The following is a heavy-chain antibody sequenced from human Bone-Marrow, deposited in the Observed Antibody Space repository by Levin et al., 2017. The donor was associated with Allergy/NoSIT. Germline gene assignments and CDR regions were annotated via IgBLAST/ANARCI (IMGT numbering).Heavy chain of an antibody. V-gene: IGHV3-74*01. CDR1: GFTFSSYW. J-gene: IGHJ4*02. D-gene: IGHD3-3*01. CDR2: SDSDGSGT. Sequence: LSLTCAASGFTFSSYWMHWVRQAPGKGLLWVAHSDSDGSGTSYADSVKGRFTISRDNAKNTLYLQMKSLRAEDTAVYYCASLPEWSSRGLGWGQGTLVTVSS. CDR3: ASLPEWSSRGLG.